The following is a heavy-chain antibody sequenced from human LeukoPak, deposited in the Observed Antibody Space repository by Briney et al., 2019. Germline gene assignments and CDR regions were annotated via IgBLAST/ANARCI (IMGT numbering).Heavy chain of an antibody. J-gene: IGHJ4*02. V-gene: IGHV5-51*01. CDR2: IYPADSDT. D-gene: IGHD2-15*01. CDR1: GYGFTSYW. CDR3: ARRGADYCSGDTCYYFDY. Sequence: GESLKISCXASGYGFTSYWIGWVRQMTGKGLEWMAIIYPADSDTRYSPSFQGQVTISADNSISTAYLQWNSLKASDTAIYYCARRGADYCSGDTCYYFDYWGQGTLVTVSS.